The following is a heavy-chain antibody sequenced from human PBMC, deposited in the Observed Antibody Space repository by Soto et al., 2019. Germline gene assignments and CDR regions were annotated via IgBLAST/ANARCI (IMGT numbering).Heavy chain of an antibody. CDR1: GDSVSSNSAG. CDR2: TYYRSKWYY. D-gene: IGHD1-26*01. Sequence: SQTLSLTCAITGDSVSSNSAGWSWVRQSPSRGLEWLGRTYYRSKWYYEYAVSVRGRITINPDTSKNQYSLQLNSVTPEDTAVYFCARGEQYSGRIFDYWGQVTLVTVS. J-gene: IGHJ4*01. V-gene: IGHV6-1*01. CDR3: ARGEQYSGRIFDY.